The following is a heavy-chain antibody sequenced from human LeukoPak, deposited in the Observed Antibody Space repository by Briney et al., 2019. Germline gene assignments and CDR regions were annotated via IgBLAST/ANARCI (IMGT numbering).Heavy chain of an antibody. D-gene: IGHD3-22*01. CDR1: GGSFSGYY. CDR2: INHSGST. Sequence: SETLSLTCAVYGGSFSGYYWSWIRQPPGKGLEWIGEINHSGSTNYNPSLKSRATISVDTSKNQFSLKLSSVTAADTAVYYCARWGSGFKAYFDYWGQGTLVTVSS. CDR3: ARWGSGFKAYFDY. V-gene: IGHV4-34*01. J-gene: IGHJ4*02.